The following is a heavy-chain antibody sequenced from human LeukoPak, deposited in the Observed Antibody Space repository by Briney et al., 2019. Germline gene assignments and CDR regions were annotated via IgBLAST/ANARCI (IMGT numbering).Heavy chain of an antibody. CDR2: ISGSGGST. D-gene: IGHD3-22*01. J-gene: IGHJ6*02. CDR3: AKSSDSSGRYTQGLDV. CDR1: GFTFSSYA. V-gene: IGHV3-23*01. Sequence: QTGGSLRLSCAASGFTFSSYAMSWVRQAPGKGLEWVSAISGSGGSTYYADSVKGRFTISRDNSKNTVYLQMNSLRAEDTAVYYCAKSSDSSGRYTQGLDVWGQGTTVTVSS.